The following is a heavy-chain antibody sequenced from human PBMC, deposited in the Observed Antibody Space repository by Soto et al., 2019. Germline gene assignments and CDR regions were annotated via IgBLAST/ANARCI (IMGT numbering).Heavy chain of an antibody. V-gene: IGHV5-51*01. Sequence: PGESLKISCKGSGYTFTNYWIDWVRQMPGKGLEWMGIIYPGDSNTKYSPSFQGQVTISADKSTSIVFLQWSTLKASDTAMHYCARHLGSPGYYSGMDVWGQGTTVTVSS. CDR3: ARHLGSPGYYSGMDV. D-gene: IGHD6-13*01. J-gene: IGHJ6*02. CDR2: IYPGDSNT. CDR1: GYTFTNYW.